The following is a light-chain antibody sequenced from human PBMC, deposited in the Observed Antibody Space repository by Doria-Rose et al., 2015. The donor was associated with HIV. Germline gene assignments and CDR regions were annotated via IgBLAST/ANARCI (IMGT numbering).Light chain of an antibody. V-gene: IGKV3-20*01. J-gene: IGKJ1*01. Sequence: TQSPGTLSLSPGERATLSCRASQSVTSNYLAWYQQKTGQAPRLLIYGASTRATDIPDRFSGSGSGTDFTLTITRLEPEDFAVYYCRQFASSPPTFGQGNKVEIK. CDR1: QSVTSNY. CDR3: RQFASSPPT. CDR2: GAS.